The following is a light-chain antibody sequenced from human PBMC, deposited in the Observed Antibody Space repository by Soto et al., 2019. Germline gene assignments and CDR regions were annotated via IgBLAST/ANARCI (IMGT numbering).Light chain of an antibody. CDR2: GAS. J-gene: IGKJ1*01. CDR3: QQYNNWPPVT. Sequence: EIVMTQSPATLSVSPGERATLSCRASQSVSSNLAWYQQKPGQAPRLLIYGASTRATGIPARFSGTVSGTEFTLTISSLQSEDLAVYYGQQYNNWPPVTFGQGTKVDIK. CDR1: QSVSSN. V-gene: IGKV3-15*01.